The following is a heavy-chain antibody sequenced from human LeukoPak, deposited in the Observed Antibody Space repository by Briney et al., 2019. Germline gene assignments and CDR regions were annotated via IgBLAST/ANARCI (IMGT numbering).Heavy chain of an antibody. CDR1: GFTFSSYW. CDR2: INSDGSST. CDR3: AKGGHSSGWYWNY. J-gene: IGHJ4*02. D-gene: IGHD6-19*01. V-gene: IGHV3-74*01. Sequence: PGGSLRLSCAASGFTFSSYWMHWVRQAPGKGLGWVSRINSDGSSTSYADSVKGRFTISRDNAKNTLYLQMNSLRGEDTAVYYCAKGGHSSGWYWNYWGQGTLVTVSS.